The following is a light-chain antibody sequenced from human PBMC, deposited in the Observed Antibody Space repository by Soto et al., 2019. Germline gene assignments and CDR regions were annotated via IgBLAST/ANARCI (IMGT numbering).Light chain of an antibody. CDR3: QQSYSTPPT. V-gene: IGKV3-15*01. J-gene: IGKJ1*01. CDR1: QNVGRN. CDR2: AAS. Sequence: VMTQSPATLSVSPVERATLSFRASQNVGRNLAWYQQTPGQAPRLLIYAASTRAAGVPARFSGSGSGTDFALTISSLQPEDFATYYCQQSYSTPPTFGQGTKVDIK.